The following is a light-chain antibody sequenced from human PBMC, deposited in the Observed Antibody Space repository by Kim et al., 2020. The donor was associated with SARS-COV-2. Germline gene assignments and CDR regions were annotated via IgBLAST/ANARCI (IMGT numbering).Light chain of an antibody. CDR1: YSNVGRNT. J-gene: IGLJ2*01. CDR3: AAWDDNLNGVG. V-gene: IGLV1-44*01. Sequence: GQRVTIFCSGSYSNVGRNTVNWWQQLPGTAPKLLIFGYNQRPSGVPARFSASKSGTSASLATSGLQSEDEADYYCAAWDDNLNGVGFGGGTQLTVL. CDR2: GYN.